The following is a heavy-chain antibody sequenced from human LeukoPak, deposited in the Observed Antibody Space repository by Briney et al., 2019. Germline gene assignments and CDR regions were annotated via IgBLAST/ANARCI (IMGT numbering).Heavy chain of an antibody. V-gene: IGHV3-21*01. J-gene: IGHJ4*02. Sequence: GGXLRLSCAASGFTFSSYSMNWVRQAPGKGLEWVSSISSSSSYIYYAESVKGRFTISRDNAKNSLYLQMNSLRAEDTAVYYCARGTGITGTTFGYWGQGTLVTVSS. D-gene: IGHD1-7*01. CDR1: GFTFSSYS. CDR3: ARGTGITGTTFGY. CDR2: ISSSSSYI.